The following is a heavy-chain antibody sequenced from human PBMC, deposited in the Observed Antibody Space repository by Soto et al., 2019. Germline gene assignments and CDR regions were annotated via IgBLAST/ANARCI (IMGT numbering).Heavy chain of an antibody. CDR3: ARDKGAYYSHLVY. Sequence: QVLLVQSGAEVKKPGSSVKVSCKLSGGTFSSYAMSWVRQAPGQGLEWIGGIIPFFGTANYAQKVQGRVTITADTSTATSYMELSSLRSDDTAVYYCARDKGAYYSHLVYWGQGTLVTVSS. V-gene: IGHV1-69*06. J-gene: IGHJ4*02. CDR2: IIPFFGTA. CDR1: GGTFSSYA. D-gene: IGHD3-22*01.